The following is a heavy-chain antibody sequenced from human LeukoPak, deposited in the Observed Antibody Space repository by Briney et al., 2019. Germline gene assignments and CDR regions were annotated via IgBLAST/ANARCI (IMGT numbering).Heavy chain of an antibody. CDR1: GDSISSYH. CDR3: ARTILHNHILTGYSKTYYFDY. V-gene: IGHV4-59*12. J-gene: IGHJ4*02. CDR2: IFYSGGT. D-gene: IGHD3-9*01. Sequence: SETLSLTCTVSGDSISSYHWSWIRQPPGKGLEWVGCIFYSGGTNYNPSLKSRVTISVDTSKNQFSLKLSSVTAADTAVYYCARTILHNHILTGYSKTYYFDYWGQGTLVTVSS.